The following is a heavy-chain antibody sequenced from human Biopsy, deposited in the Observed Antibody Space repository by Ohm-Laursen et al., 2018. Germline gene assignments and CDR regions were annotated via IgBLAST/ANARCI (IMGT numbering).Heavy chain of an antibody. Sequence: SLRLSCAASGFTFSRFAMSWVRQAPGKGLEWVSGISGSGESIYYADSVKGRFSNSRDNSKNILSLQMNSLRVEDTAIYYCARDPASIAVVGGGSDSWGQGILVTVSS. CDR3: ARDPASIAVVGGGSDS. CDR2: ISGSGESI. CDR1: GFTFSRFA. D-gene: IGHD6-19*01. J-gene: IGHJ5*02. V-gene: IGHV3-23*01.